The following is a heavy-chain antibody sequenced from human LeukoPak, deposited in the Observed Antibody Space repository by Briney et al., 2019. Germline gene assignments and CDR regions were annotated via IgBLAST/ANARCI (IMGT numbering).Heavy chain of an antibody. D-gene: IGHD3-16*01. CDR1: GGSISSYY. CDR2: IYSGGST. CDR3: ARDDYDRFDY. Sequence: ETLSLTCTVSGGSISSYYWSWIRQPPGKGLEWVSVIYSGGSTYYADSVKGRFTISRDNSKNTLYLQMNSLRAEDTAVYYCARDDYDRFDYWGQGTLVTVSS. V-gene: IGHV3-66*01. J-gene: IGHJ4*02.